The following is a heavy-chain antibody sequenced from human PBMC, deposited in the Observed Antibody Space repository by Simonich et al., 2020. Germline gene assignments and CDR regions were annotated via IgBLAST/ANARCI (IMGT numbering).Heavy chain of an antibody. CDR2: HNPHKGGT. CDR3: ARDTFLGYCSSTSCYDAFDI. V-gene: IGHV1-2*06. CDR1: GYTFTGYY. Sequence: QVQLVQSGAEVKKPGASVKVSCKASGYTFTGYYMHWVPQAPGQGLGWRGRHNPHKGGTKFAQKLEGRVTRARDTSIRTAYMERSRLRSDDTAVYYCARDTFLGYCSSTSCYDAFDIWGQGTMVTVSS. J-gene: IGHJ3*02. D-gene: IGHD2-2*01.